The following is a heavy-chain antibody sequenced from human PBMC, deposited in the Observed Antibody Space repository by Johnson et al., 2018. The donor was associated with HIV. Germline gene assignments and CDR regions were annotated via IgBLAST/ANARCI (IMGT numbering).Heavy chain of an antibody. J-gene: IGHJ3*02. Sequence: VQLVESGGGVVRPGGSLRLSCAASGFTFDEYGMSWVRQAPGKGLEWVSRINSDGSSTSYADSVKGRFTISRDNAKNTLYLQMNSLRAEDTAVYYCARQYYGSGTDAFDIWGQGTMVTVSS. D-gene: IGHD3-10*01. CDR3: ARQYYGSGTDAFDI. CDR1: GFTFDEYG. CDR2: INSDGSST. V-gene: IGHV3-20*04.